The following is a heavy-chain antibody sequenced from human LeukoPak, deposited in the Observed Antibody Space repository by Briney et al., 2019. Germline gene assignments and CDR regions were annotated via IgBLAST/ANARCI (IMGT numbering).Heavy chain of an antibody. V-gene: IGHV3-48*03. D-gene: IGHD2-21*01. Sequence: GGSLRLSCAASGFSLSSYETNWIRQVPGKGLEWVSHISSGGNTQYYADSVRGRFTMSRDDAKNSLDLQMDSLRIEDTGVYYCARDIVNGPFVISLESWGQGARVTVSS. J-gene: IGHJ4*02. CDR1: GFSLSSYE. CDR3: ARDIVNGPFVISLES. CDR2: ISSGGNTQ.